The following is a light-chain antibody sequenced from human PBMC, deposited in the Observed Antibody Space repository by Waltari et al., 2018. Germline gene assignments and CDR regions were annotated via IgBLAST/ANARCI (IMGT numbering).Light chain of an antibody. V-gene: IGLV2-14*01. Sequence: QSALTQPASVSGSPGQSNPTSSTGTSSDVGPSKYVSWYQQHPGKAPKLMIYEVSNRPSGVSNRFSGSKSGNTASLTISGLQAEDEADYYCSSYTSSSTRVFGGGTKLTVL. J-gene: IGLJ3*02. CDR2: EVS. CDR1: SSDVGPSKY. CDR3: SSYTSSSTRV.